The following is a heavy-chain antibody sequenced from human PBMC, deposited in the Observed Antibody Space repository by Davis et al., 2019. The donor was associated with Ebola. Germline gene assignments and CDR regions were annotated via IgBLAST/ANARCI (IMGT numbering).Heavy chain of an antibody. CDR3: ARDEEKLGPNDYKDYGMDV. CDR1: GFTFSSYW. J-gene: IGHJ6*02. D-gene: IGHD4-11*01. Sequence: PGGSLRLSCAASGFTFSSYWMSWVRQAPGKGLEWVANIKQDGSEKYYVDSVKGRFTISRDNAKNSLYLQMNSLRAEDTAVYYCARDEEKLGPNDYKDYGMDVWGQGTTVTVSS. CDR2: IKQDGSEK. V-gene: IGHV3-7*01.